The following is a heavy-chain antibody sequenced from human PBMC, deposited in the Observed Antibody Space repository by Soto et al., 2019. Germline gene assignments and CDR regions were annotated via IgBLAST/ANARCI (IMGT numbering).Heavy chain of an antibody. CDR2: IYSGGST. CDR3: ARDGPGSSTNFDY. CDR1: GFTVSSNY. D-gene: IGHD3-10*01. J-gene: IGHJ4*02. Sequence: PGGSLRLSCAASGFTVSSNYMSWVRQAPGKGLEWVSVIYSGGSTYYADSVKGRFTISRDNSKNTLYLQMNSLRAEDTAVYYCARDGPGSSTNFDYWGQGTLVTVSS. V-gene: IGHV3-53*01.